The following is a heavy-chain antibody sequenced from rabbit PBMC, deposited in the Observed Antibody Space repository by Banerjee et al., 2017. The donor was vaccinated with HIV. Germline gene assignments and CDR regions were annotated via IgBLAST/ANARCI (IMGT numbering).Heavy chain of an antibody. Sequence: QSLEESGGDLVKPGASLTLTCKASGFDFSINYYMCWVRQAPGKGPEWIACIYNGDGSTYYASWAKGRFTISKTSSTTVTLQMTSLTAADTATYFCARGYAGYAYALGLWGQGTLVTVS. CDR2: IYNGDGST. J-gene: IGHJ3*01. D-gene: IGHD6-1*01. CDR3: ARGYAGYAYALGL. V-gene: IGHV1S40*01. CDR1: GFDFSINYY.